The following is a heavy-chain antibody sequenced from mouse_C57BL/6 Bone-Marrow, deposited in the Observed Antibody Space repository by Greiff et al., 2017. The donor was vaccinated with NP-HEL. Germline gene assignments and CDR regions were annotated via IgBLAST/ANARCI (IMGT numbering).Heavy chain of an antibody. CDR2: IDPSDSYT. J-gene: IGHJ4*01. V-gene: IGHV1-50*01. D-gene: IGHD1-1*01. CDR3: ARNYGSSFYAMDY. CDR1: GYTFTSYW. Sequence: QVQLQQPGAELVKPGASVKLSCKASGYTFTSYWTQWVKQRPGQGLEWIGEIDPSDSYTNYNQKFKGKATLTVDTSSSTAYMQLSSLTSEDSAVYYCARNYGSSFYAMDYWGQGTSVTVSS.